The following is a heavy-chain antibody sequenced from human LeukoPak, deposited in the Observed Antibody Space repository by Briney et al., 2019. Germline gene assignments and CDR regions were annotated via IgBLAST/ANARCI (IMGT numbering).Heavy chain of an antibody. D-gene: IGHD2-15*01. CDR1: GFTFSNYA. Sequence: GGSLRLSCAASGFTFSNYAMNWVRQAPGKGLEWVSGISGSSGSTYYADSVKGRFTISRDNSKKTLYLQMNSLRAEDTAVYYCAKGSVVTFDIWGQGTMVTVSS. CDR3: AKGSVVTFDI. CDR2: ISGSSGST. V-gene: IGHV3-23*01. J-gene: IGHJ3*02.